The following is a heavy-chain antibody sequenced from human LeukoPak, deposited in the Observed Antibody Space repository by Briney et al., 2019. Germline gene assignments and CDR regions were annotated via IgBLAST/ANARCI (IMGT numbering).Heavy chain of an antibody. CDR3: ARDREVVTARAQMDV. CDR1: GFTVSSNH. D-gene: IGHD2-21*02. Sequence: GGSLRLSCAVSGFTVSSNHMSWVRQAPGKGLEWVSVIYNDGNTYYTDSVKGRFTISRDNSKNTVFLQMKSLRAEDTAMYYCARDREVVTARAQMDVWGKGTTVTVSS. J-gene: IGHJ6*04. V-gene: IGHV3-53*01. CDR2: IYNDGNT.